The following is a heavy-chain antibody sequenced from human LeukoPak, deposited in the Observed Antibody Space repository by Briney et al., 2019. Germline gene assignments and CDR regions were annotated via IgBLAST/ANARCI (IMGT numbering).Heavy chain of an antibody. CDR3: ARLPLVSSSWYYFDY. Sequence: GGSLRLSCAASGFTFSSYAMSWVPQAPGKALEWVSHISSSGSTIYYADSVKGRFTISRDNANNSLYLQMNSLRAEDTAVYYCARLPLVSSSWYYFDYWGQGTLVTVSS. J-gene: IGHJ4*02. D-gene: IGHD6-13*01. V-gene: IGHV3-48*04. CDR1: GFTFSSYA. CDR2: ISSSGSTI.